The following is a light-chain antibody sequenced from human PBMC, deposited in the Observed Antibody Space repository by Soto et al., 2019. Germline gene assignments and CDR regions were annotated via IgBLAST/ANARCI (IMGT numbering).Light chain of an antibody. Sequence: QSVLTQPASVSGSPGQSITISCTGTNSDVGGFTFVSWYQQRPGKAPRLMIFEVTNRPSGVSSRFSGSKSGTTASLTISGLQAEDEADYYCSSYRSSDTSVVFGGGTKLTVL. V-gene: IGLV2-14*01. CDR2: EVT. J-gene: IGLJ2*01. CDR1: NSDVGGFTF. CDR3: SSYRSSDTSVV.